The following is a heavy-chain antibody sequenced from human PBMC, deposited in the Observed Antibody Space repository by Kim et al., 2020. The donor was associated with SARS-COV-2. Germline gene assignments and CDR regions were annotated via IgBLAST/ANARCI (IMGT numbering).Heavy chain of an antibody. CDR2: ISGGGAAT. D-gene: IGHD6-19*01. CDR1: GFTFTTYG. Sequence: GESLRLSCAASGFTFTTYGLSWVRQAPGKGLEWVSAISGGGAATYYADSVKGRFTISRDNSKNTLYLQMNSLRAEDAAVYFCAKGERAVAGPDSFDIWG. J-gene: IGHJ3*02. V-gene: IGHV3-23*01. CDR3: AKGERAVAGPDSFDI.